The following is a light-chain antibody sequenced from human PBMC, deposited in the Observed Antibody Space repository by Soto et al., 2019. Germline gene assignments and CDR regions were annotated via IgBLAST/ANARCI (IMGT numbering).Light chain of an antibody. CDR2: LNNDGSH. J-gene: IGLJ7*01. CDR3: QTWGTGFQF. CDR1: SGHSSYA. Sequence: QSVLTQSPSASASLGASVKLTCTLSSGHSSYAIAWHQKQPGKGPRYLMDLNNDGSHTKGDGIPDRFSGSSSGADRFLIISSLQSEDEADYYCQTWGTGFQFFGGGTQLTSS. V-gene: IGLV4-69*01.